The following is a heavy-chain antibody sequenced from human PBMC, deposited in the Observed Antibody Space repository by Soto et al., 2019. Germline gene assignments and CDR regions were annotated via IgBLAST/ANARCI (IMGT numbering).Heavy chain of an antibody. CDR3: GREGRVVVITHRYYYYGMDV. V-gene: IGHV4-4*07. CDR1: GGSISSYY. J-gene: IGHJ6*02. Sequence: QVQLQESGPGLVKPSETLSLTCTVSGGSISSYYWSWLRQPAGKGLEWIGRIYTSGSTNYNPSLKSRVTMSVDTSKNQISLKLSSVTAADTAVYYCGREGRVVVITHRYYYYGMDVWGQGTTVTVSS. D-gene: IGHD3-22*01. CDR2: IYTSGST.